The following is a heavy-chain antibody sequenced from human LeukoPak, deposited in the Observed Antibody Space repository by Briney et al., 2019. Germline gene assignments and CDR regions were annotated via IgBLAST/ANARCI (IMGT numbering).Heavy chain of an antibody. J-gene: IGHJ6*03. CDR1: GGSISSYY. D-gene: IGHD3-22*01. Sequence: SSETLSLTCTVSGGSISSYYWSWIRQPPGKGLEWIGSIYYSGSTYYNPSLKSRVTISVDTSKNQFSLKLSSVTAADTAVYYCARPADSSGSPYYYYYMDVWGKGTTVTVSS. CDR3: ARPADSSGSPYYYYYMDV. CDR2: IYYSGST. V-gene: IGHV4-39*07.